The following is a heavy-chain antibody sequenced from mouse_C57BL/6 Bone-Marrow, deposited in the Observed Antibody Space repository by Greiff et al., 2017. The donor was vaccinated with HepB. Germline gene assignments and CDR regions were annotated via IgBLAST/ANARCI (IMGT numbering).Heavy chain of an antibody. CDR3: ANGPYYFDY. V-gene: IGHV1-82*01. J-gene: IGHJ2*01. CDR2: IYPGDGDT. Sequence: VKLQESGPELVKPGASVKISCKASGYAFSSSWMNWVKQRPGKGLEWIGRIYPGDGDTNYNGKFKGKATLTADKSSSTAYMQLSSLTSEDSAVYFCANGPYYFDYWGQGTTLTVSS. CDR1: GYAFSSSW.